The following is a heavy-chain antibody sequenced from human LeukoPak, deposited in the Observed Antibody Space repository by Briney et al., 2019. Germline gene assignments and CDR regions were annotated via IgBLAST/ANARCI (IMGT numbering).Heavy chain of an antibody. D-gene: IGHD3-22*01. Sequence: PGGSLRLSCAASGFTFSSYSMNWVRQAPGKGLEWVSGISWNSGSIGYADSVKGRFTISRDNAKNSLYLQMNSLRAEDTALYYCAKGIGIVVVNDAFDIWGQGTMVTVSS. CDR3: AKGIGIVVVNDAFDI. CDR1: GFTFSSYS. V-gene: IGHV3-9*01. J-gene: IGHJ3*02. CDR2: ISWNSGSI.